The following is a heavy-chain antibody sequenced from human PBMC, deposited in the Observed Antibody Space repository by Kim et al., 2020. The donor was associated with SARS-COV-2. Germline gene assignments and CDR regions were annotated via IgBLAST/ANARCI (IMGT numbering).Heavy chain of an antibody. CDR3: ARDFIKGRATHPPYYYCIDV. Sequence: SQTLSLTCDISGDSVSSNTVAWNWIRQSPLRGLEWLGRTYYRSKWYNDYAESVKSRITTNPDTTKNRFSLQLNSVTPEDTAVYYCARDFIKGRATHPPYYYCIDVWDKGTTVTVSS. J-gene: IGHJ6*03. V-gene: IGHV6-1*01. CDR1: GDSVSSNTVA. D-gene: IGHD3-10*01. CDR2: TYYRSKWYN.